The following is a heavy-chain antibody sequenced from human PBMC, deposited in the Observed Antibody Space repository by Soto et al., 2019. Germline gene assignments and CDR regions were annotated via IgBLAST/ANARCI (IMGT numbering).Heavy chain of an antibody. J-gene: IGHJ6*02. CDR3: AVAMVREILIFESSGMHV. CDR1: GGTFNNYA. V-gene: IGHV1-69*01. D-gene: IGHD3-10*01. Sequence: QVQLVQSGAEVKKPGSSVKVSCKTSGGTFNNYAISWVRQAPGQGLEWMGGLIPNFDTPNYAQKFQDRLTTIADESTSTVSMELRCLRSDDTAVYYCAVAMVREILIFESSGMHVWGQGTTVTVSS. CDR2: LIPNFDTP.